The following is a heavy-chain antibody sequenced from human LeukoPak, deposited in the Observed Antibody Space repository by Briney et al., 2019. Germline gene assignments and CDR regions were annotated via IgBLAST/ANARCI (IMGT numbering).Heavy chain of an antibody. V-gene: IGHV3-33*01. CDR1: GFTFSSYG. CDR2: IWYDGSNK. Sequence: GGSLRLSCAASGFTFSSYGMHWVRQAPGKGLEWVAVIWYDGSNKYYADSVKGRFTISRDNAKNSLYLQMNSLRAEDTAVYYCARGGITGGVGALWRNRRKNYFDYWGQGTLVTVSS. J-gene: IGHJ4*02. CDR3: ARGGITGGVGALWRNRRKNYFDY. D-gene: IGHD1-26*01.